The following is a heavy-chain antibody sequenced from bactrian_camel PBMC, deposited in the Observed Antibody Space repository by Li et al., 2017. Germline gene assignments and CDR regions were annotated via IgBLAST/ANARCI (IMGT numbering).Heavy chain of an antibody. CDR1: GYTASRYC. CDR2: VDSVGST. Sequence: HVQLVESGGGSVQAGGSLRLSCATSGYTASRYCMGWFRQAPGKEREGVAAVDSVGSTTYADSVKGRFTISEDSAKKMMYLQMNDLKVEDTGLYYCYAEGGPRGQGTQVTVS. J-gene: IGHJ4*01. CDR3: YAEGGP. V-gene: IGHV3S53*01.